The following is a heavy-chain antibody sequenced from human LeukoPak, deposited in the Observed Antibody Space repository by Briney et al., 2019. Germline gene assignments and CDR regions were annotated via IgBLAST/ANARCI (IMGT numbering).Heavy chain of an antibody. CDR2: ITWNSGSI. CDR3: ATSRVVLYYYGSGRRPPHH. Sequence: GGSLRLSCAASGFTFDDYAMHWVRQAPGKGLEWVSGITWNSGSIGYADSVKGRFTISRDNAKNSLYLQMNSLRAEDTALYYCATSRVVLYYYGSGRRPPHHWGQGTLVTVSS. CDR1: GFTFDDYA. D-gene: IGHD3-10*01. J-gene: IGHJ5*02. V-gene: IGHV3-9*01.